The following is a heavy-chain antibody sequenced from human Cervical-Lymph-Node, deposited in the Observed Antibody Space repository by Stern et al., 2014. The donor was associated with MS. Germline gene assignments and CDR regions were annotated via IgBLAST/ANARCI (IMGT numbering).Heavy chain of an antibody. J-gene: IGHJ4*02. Sequence: VQLVQSGGGLVQPGGSLRLSCAASGFSFSSNAMPWVRQAPGKGLEFVSAISSNGSSTYYANSVKVRFTISRDNSKNTLYLQMGSLRAEDMAVYYCARGGVGAITWGQGTLVTVSS. CDR2: ISSNGSST. CDR1: GFSFSSNA. CDR3: ARGGVGAIT. V-gene: IGHV3-64*01. D-gene: IGHD1-26*01.